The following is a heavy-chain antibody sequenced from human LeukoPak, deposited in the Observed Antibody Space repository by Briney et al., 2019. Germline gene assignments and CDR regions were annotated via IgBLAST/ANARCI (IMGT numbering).Heavy chain of an antibody. V-gene: IGHV4-59*11. J-gene: IGHJ4*02. CDR2: IYYSGSI. CDR3: ARGDPHLAFDY. CDR1: GDSFTSPY. Sequence: SETLSLTCTVSGDSFTSPYWSWVRQPPGKGLEWIGYIYYSGSIKYNPSLKSRVTMSVDTSKNQFSLKLSSVSAADTAVYYCARGDPHLAFDYWGQGTLVTVSS.